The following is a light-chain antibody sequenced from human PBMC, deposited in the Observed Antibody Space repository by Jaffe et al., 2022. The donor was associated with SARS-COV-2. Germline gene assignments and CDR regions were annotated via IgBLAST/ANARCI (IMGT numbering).Light chain of an antibody. J-gene: IGLJ2*01. V-gene: IGLV2-11*01. CDR3: CSYAGSYTVV. CDR2: DIT. Sequence: QSALTQPRSVSGSPGQPVTISCTGTSSDVGGYVYVSWYQQHPGKAPKLIIYDITVRPSGVPDRFSGSKSGSTASLTISGLQAEDEADYYCCSYAGSYTVVFGGGTRLTVL. CDR1: SSDVGGYVY.